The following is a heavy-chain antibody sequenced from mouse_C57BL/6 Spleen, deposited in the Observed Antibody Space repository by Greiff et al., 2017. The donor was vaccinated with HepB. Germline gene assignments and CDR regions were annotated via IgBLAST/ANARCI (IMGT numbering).Heavy chain of an antibody. V-gene: IGHV1-69*01. J-gene: IGHJ4*01. D-gene: IGHD2-3*01. CDR1: GYTFTSYW. CDR3: ASGGLLDAMDY. Sequence: QVQLKQPGAELVMPGASVKLSCKASGYTFTSYWMHWVKQRPGQGLEWIGEIDPSDSYTNYNQKFKGKSTLTVDKSSSTAYMQLSSLTSEVSAVYYCASGGLLDAMDYWGQGTSVTVSS. CDR2: IDPSDSYT.